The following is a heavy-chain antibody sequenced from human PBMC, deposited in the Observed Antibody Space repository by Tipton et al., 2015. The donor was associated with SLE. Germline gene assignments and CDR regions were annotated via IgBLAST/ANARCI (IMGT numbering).Heavy chain of an antibody. Sequence: SLRLSCAASGFTFSSYSMNWVRQAPGKGLEWVAFIRYDGSNKYYADSVKGRFTISRDNSKNTLYLQMNSLRAEDTAVYYCANNPGPLHWGQGTLVTVSS. CDR1: GFTFSSYS. J-gene: IGHJ1*01. CDR3: ANNPGPLH. V-gene: IGHV3-30*02. CDR2: IRYDGSNK.